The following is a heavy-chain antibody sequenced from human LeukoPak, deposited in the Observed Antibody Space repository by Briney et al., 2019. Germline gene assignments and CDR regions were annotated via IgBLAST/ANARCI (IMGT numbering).Heavy chain of an antibody. CDR1: GDSISSYY. CDR3: ARLELHAYYYYYMDV. Sequence: SETLSLTCTVSGDSISSYYWSWIRQPPGKGLEGIGYIYTSGSTNYNPSLKSRVTISVDTSKNQFSLKLSSVTAADTAVYYCARLELHAYYYYYMDVWGKGTTVTVSS. V-gene: IGHV4-4*09. D-gene: IGHD1-26*01. J-gene: IGHJ6*03. CDR2: IYTSGST.